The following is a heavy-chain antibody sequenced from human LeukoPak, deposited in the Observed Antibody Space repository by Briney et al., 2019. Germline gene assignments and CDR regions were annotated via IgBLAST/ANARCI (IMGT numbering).Heavy chain of an antibody. V-gene: IGHV1-46*01. D-gene: IGHD3-10*01. CDR3: ARDPARGVRGVDEYYFDY. CDR2: INPSGGST. CDR1: GYTFTSYH. Sequence: ASVKVSCKASGYTFTSYHIHWVRQAPGQGLEWMGIINPSGGSTIYAQKFQGRVTMTRDSSTSTVYMELTSLRFEDTAVYYCARDPARGVRGVDEYYFDYWGQGTLVTVSS. J-gene: IGHJ4*02.